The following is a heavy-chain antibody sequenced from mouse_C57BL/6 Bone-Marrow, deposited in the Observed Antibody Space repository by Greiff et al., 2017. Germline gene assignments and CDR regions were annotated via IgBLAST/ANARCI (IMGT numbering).Heavy chain of an antibody. D-gene: IGHD2-3*01. CDR2: IHPGSGST. CDR3: ARRRGLLQYYFDY. Sequence: VQLQQSGAELVKPGASVKLSCKASGYTFTSYWMHWVKQRPGQGLEWIGMIHPGSGSTYYNAQFKSKATLTVDKSSSTTYMQLSSLTSEDSAVYYCARRRGLLQYYFDYWGQGTTLTVSS. J-gene: IGHJ2*01. CDR1: GYTFTSYW. V-gene: IGHV1-64*01.